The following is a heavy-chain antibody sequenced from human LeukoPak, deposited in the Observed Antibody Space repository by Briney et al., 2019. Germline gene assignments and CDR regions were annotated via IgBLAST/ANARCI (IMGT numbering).Heavy chain of an antibody. CDR1: GFTFSSYA. CDR3: ARAAEDDYGDYGFDY. Sequence: GRSLRLSCAASGFTFSSYAMHWVRQAPGKGLEWVAVISYDGSNKYYADSVKGRFTISRDNSKNTLYLQMNSLRAEDTAVYYCARAAEDDYGDYGFDYWGQGTLVTVSS. J-gene: IGHJ4*02. D-gene: IGHD4-17*01. V-gene: IGHV3-30-3*01. CDR2: ISYDGSNK.